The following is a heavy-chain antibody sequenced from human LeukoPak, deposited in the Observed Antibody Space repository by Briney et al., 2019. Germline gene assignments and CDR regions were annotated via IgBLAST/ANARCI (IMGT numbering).Heavy chain of an antibody. CDR2: IHYIGIT. CDR1: GGSIINYY. CDR3: AGSGSYGPFDP. V-gene: IGHV4-59*08. D-gene: IGHD3-16*01. Sequence: PSETLSLTCSISGGSIINYYWNWIRQPPGKGLEWIGYIHYIGITNYNPSLKGRVTISADTSKNQFSLKLTSVTAADTAVYYCAGSGSYGPFDPWGQGTLVTVSS. J-gene: IGHJ5*02.